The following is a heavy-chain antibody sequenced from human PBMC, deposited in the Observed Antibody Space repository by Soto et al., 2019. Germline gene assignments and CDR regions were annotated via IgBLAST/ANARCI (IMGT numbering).Heavy chain of an antibody. CDR1: GGTFSSYA. J-gene: IGHJ6*02. Sequence: GASVKASCKASGGTFSSYAISWVRQAPGQGLEWMGGIIPIFGTANYAQKFQGRVTITADESTSTAYMELSSLRSEDTAVYYCARGDLGYCSGGSCSTYYYYYGMDVWGQGTTVTVSS. CDR2: IIPIFGTA. D-gene: IGHD2-15*01. V-gene: IGHV1-69*13. CDR3: ARGDLGYCSGGSCSTYYYYYGMDV.